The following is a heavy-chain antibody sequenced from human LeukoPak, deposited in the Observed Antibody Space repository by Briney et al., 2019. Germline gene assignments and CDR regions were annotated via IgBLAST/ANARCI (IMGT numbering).Heavy chain of an antibody. V-gene: IGHV3-7*01. Sequence: GGSLRLSCAASGFTFSSYWMIWFRQAPGKGLEWVAHINQDGSVKNYVDSVKGRFTISRDNANNLSYLQMNSLRAEDTAVYYCARVPINIVATFGQGYYYYYYMDVWGKGTTVTVSS. J-gene: IGHJ6*03. CDR2: INQDGSVK. CDR1: GFTFSSYW. CDR3: ARVPINIVATFGQGYYYYYYMDV. D-gene: IGHD5-12*01.